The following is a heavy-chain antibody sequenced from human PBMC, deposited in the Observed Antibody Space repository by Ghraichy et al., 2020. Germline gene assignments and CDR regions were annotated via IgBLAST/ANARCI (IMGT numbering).Heavy chain of an antibody. CDR1: GFTFGTYW. V-gene: IGHV3-74*01. Sequence: GSLRLSCVASGFTFGTYWMHWVRQPPGKGPVWVSRINGDGTSTSYADSVKGRFSISRDNAKNTLYLEMNSLRAEDTAMYYCARVQLLADDAFNDWGRGTMVTVSS. CDR3: ARVQLLADDAFND. CDR2: INGDGTST. D-gene: IGHD3-3*02. J-gene: IGHJ3*01.